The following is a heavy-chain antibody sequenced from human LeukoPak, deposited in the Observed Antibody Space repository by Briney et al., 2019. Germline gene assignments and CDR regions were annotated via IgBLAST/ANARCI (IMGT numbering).Heavy chain of an antibody. J-gene: IGHJ4*02. D-gene: IGHD3-10*01. CDR3: ARHAGSYDSMIVEFDY. V-gene: IGHV4-39*01. CDR2: IYYSGIT. Sequence: SETLSLTCTVPGGSLRSSTYCWGWIRQPPGKGLEWIGSIYYSGITYYNPSLKSRVTMSVDTSKNQFSLKLSSVTAADTAVYYCARHAGSYDSMIVEFDYWGQGALVTVSS. CDR1: GGSLRSSTYC.